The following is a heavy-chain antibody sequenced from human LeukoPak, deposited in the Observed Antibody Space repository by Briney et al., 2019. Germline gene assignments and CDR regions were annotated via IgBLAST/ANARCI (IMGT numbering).Heavy chain of an antibody. CDR1: GGSFSGYY. V-gene: IGHV4-34*01. CDR3: ARGIGSSSGSYSLWFDP. Sequence: SETLSLTCAVYGGSFSGYYWSWIRQPPGKGLEWIGEINHSGSTNYNPSLKSRVTISVDTSKNQFSLKLSSVTAADTAVYYCARGIGSSSGSYSLWFDPWGQGTLVTVSS. J-gene: IGHJ5*02. D-gene: IGHD1-26*01. CDR2: INHSGST.